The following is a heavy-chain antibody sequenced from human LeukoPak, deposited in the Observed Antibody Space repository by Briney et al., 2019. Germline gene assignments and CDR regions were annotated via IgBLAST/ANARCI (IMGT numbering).Heavy chain of an antibody. Sequence: SETLSPTCAVYGGSFSGYYWTWIRQPPGKGLEWIGEINHSGSTNYNPSLKSRVTISVDTSKNQFSLKLSSVTAADTAVYYCARGQQWLVRGYFDYWGQGTLVTVSS. CDR3: ARGQQWLVRGYFDY. V-gene: IGHV4-34*01. J-gene: IGHJ4*02. CDR1: GGSFSGYY. CDR2: INHSGST. D-gene: IGHD6-19*01.